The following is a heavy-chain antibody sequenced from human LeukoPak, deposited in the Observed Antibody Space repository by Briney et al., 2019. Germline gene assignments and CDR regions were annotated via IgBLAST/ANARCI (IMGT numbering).Heavy chain of an antibody. D-gene: IGHD6-13*01. CDR3: ASNSGYSSSWHDDYFDY. V-gene: IGHV4-34*01. CDR1: GRSFSGYY. J-gene: IGHJ4*02. CDR2: INHSGST. Sequence: SETLSLTCAVYGRSFSGYYWSWIRQPPGKGLEWIGEINHSGSTNYNPSLKSRVTISVDTSKNQFSLKLSSVTAADTAVYYCASNSGYSSSWHDDYFDYWGQGILVTVSS.